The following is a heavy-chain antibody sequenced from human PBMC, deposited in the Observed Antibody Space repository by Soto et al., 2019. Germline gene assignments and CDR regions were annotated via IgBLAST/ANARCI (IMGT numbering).Heavy chain of an antibody. D-gene: IGHD3-22*01. Sequence: SETLSLTCTVSGGSIGDHSHYWAWIRQPPGKGLEWIGNIYYSGSTYYNPSLKSRVTVSVDTSKNQFSLKLSSVTAADTAVYYCMLGSGWKDFDYWGQGTLVTVSS. CDR2: IYYSGST. CDR1: GGSIGDHSHY. J-gene: IGHJ4*02. V-gene: IGHV4-39*01. CDR3: MLGSGWKDFDY.